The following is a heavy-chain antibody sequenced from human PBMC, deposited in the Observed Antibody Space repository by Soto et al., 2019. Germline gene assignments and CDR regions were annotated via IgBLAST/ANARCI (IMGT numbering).Heavy chain of an antibody. J-gene: IGHJ4*02. Sequence: SETLSLTCTVSGGSISSSNYYWGWIRQPPGKGLEWIGNIYYSGSTYYNPSLKSRVTISVDTSKNQFSLKVNSVTAADTAVYYCARHWSYSNQRFDYWGLGTLVTVSS. CDR1: GGSISSSNYY. V-gene: IGHV4-39*01. CDR2: IYYSGST. CDR3: ARHWSYSNQRFDY. D-gene: IGHD4-4*01.